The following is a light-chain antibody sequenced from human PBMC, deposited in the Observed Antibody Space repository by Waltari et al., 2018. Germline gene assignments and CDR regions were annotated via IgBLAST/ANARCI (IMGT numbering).Light chain of an antibody. V-gene: IGKV3-20*01. Sequence: ATLYCRASQSVWRTLAWYQQKPGQAPRLLIYDASSRATGVPDRFSGSGSGTEFSLTISRLEPEDFAVYYCQKYGTLPATFGQGTTVEIK. J-gene: IGKJ1*01. CDR1: QSVWRT. CDR3: QKYGTLPAT. CDR2: DAS.